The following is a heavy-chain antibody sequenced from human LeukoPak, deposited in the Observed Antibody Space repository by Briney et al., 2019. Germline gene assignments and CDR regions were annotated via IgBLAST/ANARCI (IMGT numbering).Heavy chain of an antibody. D-gene: IGHD6-13*01. CDR3: ARGEAAGILDC. CDR1: GGSFSGYY. J-gene: IGHJ4*02. CDR2: INHSGST. Sequence: SETLSLTCAVYGGSFSGYYWSWIRQPPGKGLEWIGEINHSGSTNYNPSLKSRVTISVDTSKNQFSLKLSSVTAADTAVYYCARGEAAGILDCWGQGTLVTVSS. V-gene: IGHV4-34*01.